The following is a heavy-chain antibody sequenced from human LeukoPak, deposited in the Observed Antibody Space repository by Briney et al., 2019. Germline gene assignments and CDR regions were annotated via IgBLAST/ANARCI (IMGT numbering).Heavy chain of an antibody. CDR3: ARNFHLEYYYGSGSYLSWFDP. J-gene: IGHJ5*02. V-gene: IGHV4-61*01. Sequence: KTSETLSLTCTVSGGSVSSGNYYWSWIRQPPGKGLEWIGYIYYSGSTNYNPSLKSRVTISVDTSKNQFSLKLSSVTAADTAVYYCARNFHLEYYYGSGSYLSWFDPWGQGTLVTVSS. D-gene: IGHD3-10*01. CDR2: IYYSGST. CDR1: GGSVSSGNYY.